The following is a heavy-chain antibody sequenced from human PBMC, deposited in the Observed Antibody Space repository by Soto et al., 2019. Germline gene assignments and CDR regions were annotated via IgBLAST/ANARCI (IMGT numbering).Heavy chain of an antibody. Sequence: QVQLVESGGGVVQPGRSLRLSCAASGFTFSSYAMHWVRQAPGKGLEWVAVISYDGSNKYYADSVKGRFTISRDNSKNTLYLQMNSLRAEDTAVYYCARDAWNYVPLYYFDYWGQGTLVTVSS. CDR2: ISYDGSNK. J-gene: IGHJ4*02. CDR1: GFTFSSYA. D-gene: IGHD1-7*01. CDR3: ARDAWNYVPLYYFDY. V-gene: IGHV3-30-3*01.